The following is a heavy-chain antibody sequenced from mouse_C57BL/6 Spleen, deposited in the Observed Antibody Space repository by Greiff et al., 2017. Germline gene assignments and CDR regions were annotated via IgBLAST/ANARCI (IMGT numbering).Heavy chain of an antibody. Sequence: VQLQESDAELVKPGASVKISCKVSGYTFTDHTIHWMKQRPEQGLEWIGYIYPRDGSTKYNEKFKGKATLTADKSSSTAYIQLNSLTSEDSAVYFCARSVDDYPFYYAMDYWGQGTSVTVSS. CDR1: GYTFTDHT. J-gene: IGHJ4*01. V-gene: IGHV1-78*01. D-gene: IGHD2-4*01. CDR2: IYPRDGST. CDR3: ARSVDDYPFYYAMDY.